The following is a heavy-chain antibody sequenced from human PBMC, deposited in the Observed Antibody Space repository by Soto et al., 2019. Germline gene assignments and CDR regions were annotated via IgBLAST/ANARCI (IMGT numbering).Heavy chain of an antibody. CDR3: ARNRCGGYDFDS. CDR1: NGSMTSSLW. CDR2: VAQSGFT. J-gene: IGHJ4*02. D-gene: IGHD5-12*01. Sequence: QLQLQESGPGLVKPSGTLSLTCTVSNGSMTSSLWWSWVRQSPGKGLEWIGEVAQSGFTSYNPSLKSPLTISQDTSNNQFSLRLTSVTAADTAVYFCARNRCGGYDFDSWGQGTLVTVSS. V-gene: IGHV4-4*02.